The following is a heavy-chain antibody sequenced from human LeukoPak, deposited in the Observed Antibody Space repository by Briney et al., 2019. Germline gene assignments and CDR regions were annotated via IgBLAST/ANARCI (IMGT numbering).Heavy chain of an antibody. V-gene: IGHV1-69*04. CDR2: IIPILGIA. CDR3: ARDSPGAHYYFDY. D-gene: IGHD3-10*01. Sequence: SVKVSCKASGYTFTSYDINWVRQAPGQGLEWMGRIIPILGIANYAQKFQGRVTITADKSTSTAYMELSSLRSEDTAVYYCARDSPGAHYYFDYWGQGTLVTVSS. J-gene: IGHJ4*02. CDR1: GYTFTSYD.